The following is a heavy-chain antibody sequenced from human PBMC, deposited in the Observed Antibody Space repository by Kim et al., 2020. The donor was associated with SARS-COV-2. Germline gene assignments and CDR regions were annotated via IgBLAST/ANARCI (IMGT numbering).Heavy chain of an antibody. CDR3: ARDLLTYSGSYPFYYGMDV. J-gene: IGHJ6*02. Sequence: GRVTISRDNYKNTLYLQMKSLRAEDTAVYYCARDLLTYSGSYPFYYGMDVWGQGTTVTVSS. D-gene: IGHD1-26*01. V-gene: IGHV3-30*07.